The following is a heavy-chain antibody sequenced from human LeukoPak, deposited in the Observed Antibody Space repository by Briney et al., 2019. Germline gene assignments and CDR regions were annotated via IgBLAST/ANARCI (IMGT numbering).Heavy chain of an antibody. D-gene: IGHD1-1*01. CDR2: INHSGST. CDR3: ARDRGTWNDDGFDY. CDR1: GVSFSDNY. Sequence: SETLSLTCAVHGVSFSDNYWNWIRQPPGKGLEWIGEINHSGSTNYNPSLKSRATISVDTSKNQFSLKLSSVTAADTAVYYCARDRGTWNDDGFDYWGQGTLVTVSS. V-gene: IGHV4-34*01. J-gene: IGHJ4*02.